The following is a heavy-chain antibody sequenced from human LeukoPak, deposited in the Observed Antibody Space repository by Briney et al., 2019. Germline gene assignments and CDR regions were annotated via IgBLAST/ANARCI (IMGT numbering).Heavy chain of an antibody. CDR3: ARDLGDITMIVVVHAFDI. Sequence: GGSLRLSCAASGFTFSSYSMNWVRRAPGKGLEWVSYISSSSSTIYYADSVKGRFTISRDNAKNSLYLQMNSLRDEDTAVYYCARDLGDITMIVVVHAFDIWGQGTMVTVSS. J-gene: IGHJ3*02. CDR2: ISSSSSTI. CDR1: GFTFSSYS. D-gene: IGHD3-22*01. V-gene: IGHV3-48*02.